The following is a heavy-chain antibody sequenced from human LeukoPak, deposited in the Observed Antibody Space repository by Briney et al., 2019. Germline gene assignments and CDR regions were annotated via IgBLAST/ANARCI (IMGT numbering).Heavy chain of an antibody. D-gene: IGHD3-22*01. Sequence: SETLSLTCSVSGDSISDYYWSWIRQPPGKRLEWIGHIYESGCTNYNPSLKSRVTISEDTSKKHFSLKLASVTPADTAVYYCARSPYFFDPSGPNDAFDLWGRGTMVAVSS. V-gene: IGHV4-59*01. CDR1: GDSISDYY. CDR2: IYESGCT. J-gene: IGHJ3*01. CDR3: ARSPYFFDPSGPNDAFDL.